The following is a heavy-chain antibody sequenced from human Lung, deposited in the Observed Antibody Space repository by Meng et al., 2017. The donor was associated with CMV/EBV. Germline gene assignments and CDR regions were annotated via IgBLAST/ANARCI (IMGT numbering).Heavy chain of an antibody. CDR1: GFTFGDYA. Sequence: GESXKISCTASGFTFGDYAMTWVRQAPGKGLEWVGFIRSKAYGGTTEYAASVKGRFTISRDDSKSIAYLQMNSLKTEDTAVYYCTRNRGSYYVDHRGQGTLVTVSS. J-gene: IGHJ4*02. CDR3: TRNRGSYYVDH. V-gene: IGHV3-49*04. CDR2: IRSKAYGGTT. D-gene: IGHD1-26*01.